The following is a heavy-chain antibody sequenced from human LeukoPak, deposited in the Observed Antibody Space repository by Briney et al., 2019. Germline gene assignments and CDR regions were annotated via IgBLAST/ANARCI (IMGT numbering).Heavy chain of an antibody. CDR2: ISAYNGNT. CDR3: AKWSEEWKFSGRYYCYYMDV. V-gene: IGHV1-18*01. Sequence: ASVKVSSKASGYTFTSYGISWVLQAPGQRLEGMVWISAYNGNTNYAQKLQGRVAMTTDTSTSTAYMELRILRCNDTAVYYCAKWSEEWKFSGRYYCYYMDVWGKGTTVTASS. D-gene: IGHD3-3*01. J-gene: IGHJ6*03. CDR1: GYTFTSYG.